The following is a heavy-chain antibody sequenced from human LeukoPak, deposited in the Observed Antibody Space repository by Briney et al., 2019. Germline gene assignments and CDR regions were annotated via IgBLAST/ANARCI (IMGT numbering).Heavy chain of an antibody. D-gene: IGHD6-19*01. CDR1: GFTFSSYA. CDR3: AKRAVPGNAFFDN. J-gene: IGHJ4*02. CDR2: ISGSGGST. V-gene: IGHV3-23*01. Sequence: PGGSLRLSYAASGFTFSSYAMSWVRQAPGKGLEWGSSISGSGGSTYYADSVKGRFTISRDNSKNTLFLQMNSLRAEDTAVYYCAKRAVPGNAFFDNWGQGTLVTVSS.